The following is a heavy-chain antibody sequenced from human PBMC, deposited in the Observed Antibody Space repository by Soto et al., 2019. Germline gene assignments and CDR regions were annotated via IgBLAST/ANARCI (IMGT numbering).Heavy chain of an antibody. V-gene: IGHV5-10-1*01. D-gene: IGHD6-6*01. CDR2: IDPSDSYT. Sequence: AGESLKISCKGSGYSFTSYWISWVRQMPGKGLEWMGRIDPSDSYTNYSPSFQGHVTISADKSISTAYLQWSSLKASDTAMYYCAREGNLEYSSSSSGYYSYYYGMDVWGQGTTVTVSS. CDR1: GYSFTSYW. CDR3: AREGNLEYSSSSSGYYSYYYGMDV. J-gene: IGHJ6*02.